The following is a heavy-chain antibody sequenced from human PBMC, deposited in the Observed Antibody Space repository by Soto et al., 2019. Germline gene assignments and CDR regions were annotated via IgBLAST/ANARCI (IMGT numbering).Heavy chain of an antibody. CDR3: ARHDLTDILTGYYPYYFDY. Sequence: GESLKISCKGSGYSFTSYWIGWVRQMPGKGLEWMGIIYPGDSDTRYSPSFQGQVTISADKPISTAYLQWSSLKASDTAMYYCARHDLTDILTGYYPYYFDYWGQGTLVTVSS. D-gene: IGHD3-9*01. CDR1: GYSFTSYW. V-gene: IGHV5-51*01. J-gene: IGHJ4*02. CDR2: IYPGDSDT.